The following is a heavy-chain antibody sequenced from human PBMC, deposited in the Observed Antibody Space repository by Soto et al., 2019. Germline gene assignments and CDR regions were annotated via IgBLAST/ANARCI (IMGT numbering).Heavy chain of an antibody. CDR2: ISTYYGNT. CDR1: GYTFTSYA. J-gene: IGHJ4*02. V-gene: IGHV1-18*01. Sequence: QVQLVQSGAEVKKPGASLKVSCKASGYTFTSYAISWVRQAPGQGLEWMGWISTYYGNTNYAQIPQGRVTMTTDTSTNTAYMELRSLRSDDTAVYYCAIHSVAEYCFDYWGQGTLVAVSS. CDR3: AIHSVAEYCFDY. D-gene: IGHD6-6*01.